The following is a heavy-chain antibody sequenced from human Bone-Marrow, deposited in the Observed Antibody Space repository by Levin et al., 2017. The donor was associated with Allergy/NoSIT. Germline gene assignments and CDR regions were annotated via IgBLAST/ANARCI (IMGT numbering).Heavy chain of an antibody. J-gene: IGHJ4*02. CDR3: ARVRSYFDSDHYLRGYYFDY. CDR1: GFTVSNTY. D-gene: IGHD3-22*01. Sequence: GGSLRLSCAASGFTVSNTYMSCVRQAPGKGLEWVSVISTGDSTYYADSVKGRFTISRDNSKNTLFLQMNSLRAEDTAVYYCARVRSYFDSDHYLRGYYFDYWGQGTLVTVSS. V-gene: IGHV3-53*01. CDR2: ISTGDST.